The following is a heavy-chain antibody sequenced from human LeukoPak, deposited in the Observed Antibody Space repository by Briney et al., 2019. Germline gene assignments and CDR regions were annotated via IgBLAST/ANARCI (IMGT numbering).Heavy chain of an antibody. V-gene: IGHV4-59*01. J-gene: IGHJ5*02. Sequence: PSETLSLTCTVSGGSISSYYWSWIRQPPGKGLAWIGYIYYSGSTNYNPSLKSRVTISVDTSKNQFSLKLSSVTAADTAVYYCARAGGTMRWFDPWGQGTLVTVSS. CDR1: GGSISSYY. D-gene: IGHD3-22*01. CDR3: ARAGGTMRWFDP. CDR2: IYYSGST.